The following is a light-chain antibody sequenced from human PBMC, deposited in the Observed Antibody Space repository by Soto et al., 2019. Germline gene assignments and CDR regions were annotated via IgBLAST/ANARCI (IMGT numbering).Light chain of an antibody. CDR1: QSVSTN. V-gene: IGKV3-15*01. J-gene: IGKJ1*01. CDR3: QHHDSSPTWT. Sequence: EIVMTQSPATLSVSPGERATLSCRASQSVSTNLAWYQQKPGQSPRLLIYGTSTRATGVPARFSGGGSGTDFTLTISRLEPEDFAVYYCQHHDSSPTWTFGQGTKVDIK. CDR2: GTS.